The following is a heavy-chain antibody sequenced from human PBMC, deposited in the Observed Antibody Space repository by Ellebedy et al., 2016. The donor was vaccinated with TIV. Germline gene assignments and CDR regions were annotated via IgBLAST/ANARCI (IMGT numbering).Heavy chain of an antibody. Sequence: GESLKISCAASGFTFSSYSMNWVRQAPGKGLEWVAKIKEDGSEKYYADSVKGRFTISRDNARNSLYLQMKSLRVDDTAVYYCVRDTVAVPDGNTFDFWGQGTMVSVS. CDR3: VRDTVAVPDGNTFDF. CDR1: GFTFSSYS. CDR2: IKEDGSEK. J-gene: IGHJ3*01. D-gene: IGHD5-24*01. V-gene: IGHV3-7*04.